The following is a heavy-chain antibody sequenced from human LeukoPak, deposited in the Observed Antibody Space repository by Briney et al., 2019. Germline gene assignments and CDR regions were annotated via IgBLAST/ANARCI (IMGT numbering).Heavy chain of an antibody. CDR3: ARRYYDSSGGCY. J-gene: IGHJ4*02. CDR1: GGSISSSSYY. D-gene: IGHD3-22*01. V-gene: IGHV4-39*01. Sequence: SETLSLTCTVSGGSISSSSYYWAWIRQPPGKGLEWIGTIYYSGSTYYNPSLKSRVTISVDTSKNQFSLKLRSVTAADTAVYYCARRYYDSSGGCYWGQGTLVTVSS. CDR2: IYYSGST.